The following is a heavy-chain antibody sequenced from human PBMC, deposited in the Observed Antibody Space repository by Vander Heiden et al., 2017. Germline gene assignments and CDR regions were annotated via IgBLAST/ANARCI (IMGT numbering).Heavy chain of an antibody. CDR2: IIPIFGTA. Sequence: QVQLVQSGPEVKKPGSSVKVSCKASGGTFSRYAISWVRQAPGQGLEWMGGIIPIFGTANYAQKFQGRVTITADKSTSTAYMELSSLRSEDTAVYYCARYIVGAASDAFDIWGQGAMVTVSS. J-gene: IGHJ3*02. D-gene: IGHD1-26*01. CDR3: ARYIVGAASDAFDI. V-gene: IGHV1-69*06. CDR1: GGTFSRYA.